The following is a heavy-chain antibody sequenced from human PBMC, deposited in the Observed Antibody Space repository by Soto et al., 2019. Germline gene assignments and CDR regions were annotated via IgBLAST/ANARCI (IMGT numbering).Heavy chain of an antibody. CDR2: ISGSGGGT. CDR3: AKFGMATTKRSPPYYIDY. J-gene: IGHJ4*02. D-gene: IGHD1-1*01. V-gene: IGHV3-23*01. Sequence: LRLFCAASGFTFSSYAMSWVRQAPGKGLEWVSSISGSGGGTYYADSVKGRFTFSRDNSKNTLYLQMNSLRAEDTAVYYCAKFGMATTKRSPPYYIDYWGQGALVTVSS. CDR1: GFTFSSYA.